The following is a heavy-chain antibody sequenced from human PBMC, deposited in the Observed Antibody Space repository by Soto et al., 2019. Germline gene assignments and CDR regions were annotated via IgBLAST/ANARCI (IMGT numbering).Heavy chain of an antibody. Sequence: PGWALRLSSAASGFSVTSYWMSWVRQDPGKGLEGVTNIKQDASNKYYVDSVEGLITISRDNAKYSLYLQMNSLRAEDTGVYYCSRTQVVQVDYWGQGTLVTVSS. J-gene: IGHJ4*02. D-gene: IGHD3-22*01. CDR2: IKQDASNK. V-gene: IGHV3-7*03. CDR3: SRTQVVQVDY. CDR1: GFSVTSYW.